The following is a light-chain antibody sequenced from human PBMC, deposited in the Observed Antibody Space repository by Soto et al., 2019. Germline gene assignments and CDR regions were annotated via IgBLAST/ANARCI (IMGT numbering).Light chain of an antibody. Sequence: DTQLTQSPSSVSASVGDRVTITCRASQGIRSRLAWYQQKLGKAPNLLIYAASNLQRGVPSRFSASGSGTDFTLTLNSLQPEDFATYYCQQGYSTPWTFGQGTKVDIK. J-gene: IGKJ1*01. CDR3: QQGYSTPWT. V-gene: IGKV1-12*01. CDR1: QGIRSR. CDR2: AAS.